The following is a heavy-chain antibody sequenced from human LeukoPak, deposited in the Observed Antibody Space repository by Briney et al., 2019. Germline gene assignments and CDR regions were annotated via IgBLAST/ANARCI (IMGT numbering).Heavy chain of an antibody. CDR2: IYYTGST. J-gene: IGHJ4*02. CDR1: SGSVNPYH. D-gene: IGHD6-19*01. V-gene: IGHV4-59*08. CDR3: ARLRGVGSSGWRIDY. Sequence: SETLSLTCTVSSGSVNPYHWSWIRQPPGKGLEWIGYIYYTGSTDYNPSLKSRVTMSVDTSKNQFSLNLSSVTAADTAVYYCARLRGVGSSGWRIDYWGQGTLVTVSS.